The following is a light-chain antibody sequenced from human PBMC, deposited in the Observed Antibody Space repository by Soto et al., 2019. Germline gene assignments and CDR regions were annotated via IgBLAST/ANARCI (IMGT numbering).Light chain of an antibody. CDR2: GAS. J-gene: IGKJ4*01. Sequence: EIVLTQSPGTLSLSPGERATLSCRASQTVSSPYLAWYQQKPGQAPRLLIYGASSRATGIPDRFSGSGSGTAFTLTISRLEPEEFAVYYCQQSGSSPLTFGGGTKVEI. V-gene: IGKV3-20*01. CDR1: QTVSSPY. CDR3: QQSGSSPLT.